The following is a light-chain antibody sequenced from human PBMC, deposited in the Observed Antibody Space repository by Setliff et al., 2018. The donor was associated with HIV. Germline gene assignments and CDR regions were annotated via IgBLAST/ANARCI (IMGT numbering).Light chain of an antibody. CDR3: QSYDSSLRGV. Sequence: QSALTQPPSVSGAPGQRVTISCTGSSSNIGAGYDVHWYQQLPGTAPKLLIYGNNNRPSGVPDRFSGSKSGTSASLATTGLQAEDEADYYCQSYDSSLRGVFGTGTKVTVL. CDR1: SSNIGAGYD. J-gene: IGLJ1*01. V-gene: IGLV1-40*01. CDR2: GNN.